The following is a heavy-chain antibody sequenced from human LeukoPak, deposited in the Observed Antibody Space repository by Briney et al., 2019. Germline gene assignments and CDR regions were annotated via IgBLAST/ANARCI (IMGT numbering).Heavy chain of an antibody. CDR1: GFTFTNYG. CDR3: AKGASDYIWGSFRPPDDY. Sequence: NPGGSLRLSCAASGFTFTNYGMHWVRQSPGKGLEWVAVISTDGSNEYYADSVKGRFTTSRDNSKNTLYLQMNSLRAEDTAVYYCAKGASDYIWGSFRPPDDYWGQGTLVTVSS. CDR2: ISTDGSNE. J-gene: IGHJ4*02. V-gene: IGHV3-30*18. D-gene: IGHD3-16*02.